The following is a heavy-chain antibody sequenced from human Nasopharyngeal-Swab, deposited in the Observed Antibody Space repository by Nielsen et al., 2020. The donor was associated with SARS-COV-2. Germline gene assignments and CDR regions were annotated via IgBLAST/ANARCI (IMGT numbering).Heavy chain of an antibody. J-gene: IGHJ4*02. Sequence: GESLKISCAASGFTFSSYWMSWVRQAPGKGLEWVANIKQDGSEKYYVDSVKGRFTISRDNAKNSLYLQMNSLRAEDTAVYYCARDIRDYDYVWGSYPNSYFDYWGQGTLVTVSS. CDR1: GFTFSSYW. CDR2: IKQDGSEK. D-gene: IGHD3-16*02. V-gene: IGHV3-7*01. CDR3: ARDIRDYDYVWGSYPNSYFDY.